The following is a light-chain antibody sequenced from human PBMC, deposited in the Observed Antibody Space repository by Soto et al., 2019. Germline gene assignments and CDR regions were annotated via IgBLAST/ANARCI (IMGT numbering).Light chain of an antibody. Sequence: QSVLTQPASVSGSPGQSITISCTGTSSDVGGYNYVSWYQQHPGKAPKLMIYDVSNRPSGVSNRFSGSKSGNTASLTISGLQAEDEADYYCSSYTSSNTLLYVFGTRTKVTVL. CDR1: SSDVGGYNY. CDR2: DVS. CDR3: SSYTSSNTLLYV. J-gene: IGLJ1*01. V-gene: IGLV2-14*01.